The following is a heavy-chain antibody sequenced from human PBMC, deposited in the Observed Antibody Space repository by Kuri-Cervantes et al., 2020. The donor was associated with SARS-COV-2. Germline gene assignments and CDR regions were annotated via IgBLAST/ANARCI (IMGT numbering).Heavy chain of an antibody. CDR3: ARGRGQQLVNAPYYFDY. CDR1: GYTFTSYY. V-gene: IGHV1-46*01. J-gene: IGHJ4*02. D-gene: IGHD6-13*01. Sequence: ASVKVSCKASGYTFTSYYMHWVRQAPGQGLEWMGIINPSGGSTSYAQKFQGRVTMTRDTSTSTAYMELRSLRSDDTAVYYCARGRGQQLVNAPYYFDYWGQGTLVTVSS. CDR2: INPSGGST.